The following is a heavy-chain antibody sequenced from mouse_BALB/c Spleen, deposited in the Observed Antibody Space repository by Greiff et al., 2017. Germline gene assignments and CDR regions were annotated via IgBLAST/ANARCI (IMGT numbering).Heavy chain of an antibody. J-gene: IGHJ1*01. D-gene: IGHD2-2*01. V-gene: IGHV1-14*01. CDR1: GYTFTSYV. CDR3: VPIYYGYDGYFDV. Sequence: EVKLVESGPELVKPGASVKMSCKASGYTFTSYVMHWVKQKPGQGLEWIGYINPYNDGTKYNEKFKGKATLTSDKSSSTAYMELSSLTSEDSAVYYCVPIYYGYDGYFDVWGAGTTVTVSS. CDR2: INPYNDGT.